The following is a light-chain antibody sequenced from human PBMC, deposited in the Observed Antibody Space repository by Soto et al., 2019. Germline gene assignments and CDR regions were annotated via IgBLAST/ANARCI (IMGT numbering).Light chain of an antibody. CDR2: AND. Sequence: QSALTQPASVSGSPGQSLTISCSGSSSNIGSNLVTWYQHLPGTAPRLLIYANDQRPSGVPDRFSGSKSDTSASLAISALQSEDKADYYCATWDDSLNGAYVFGTGTKVTVL. J-gene: IGLJ1*01. CDR1: SSNIGSNL. CDR3: ATWDDSLNGAYV. V-gene: IGLV1-44*01.